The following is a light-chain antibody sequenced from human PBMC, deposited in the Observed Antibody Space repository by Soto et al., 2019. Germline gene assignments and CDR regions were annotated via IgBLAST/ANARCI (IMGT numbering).Light chain of an antibody. CDR3: LIYYGGAQV. V-gene: IGLV7-43*01. Sequence: QAVVTEEPSLTVSPAGTVTLTCASSTGAVTSGYYPNWFQQKPGQAPRALSYSTRNKHSLTPGRFSGSLLGGKAALTLSGVQPEDEAEYYCLIYYGGAQVFGGVTKLTVL. CDR1: TGAVTSGYY. CDR2: STR. J-gene: IGLJ2*01.